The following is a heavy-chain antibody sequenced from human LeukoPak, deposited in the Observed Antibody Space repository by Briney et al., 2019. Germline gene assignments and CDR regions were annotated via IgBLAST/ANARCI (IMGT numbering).Heavy chain of an antibody. CDR1: DFTFSTYT. CDR3: ARRSHMDV. V-gene: IGHV3-21*01. CDR2: ISSSSSYI. J-gene: IGHJ6*03. Sequence: GGSLRLACAASDFTFSTYTICWVRQAPAKGLEWVSSISSSSSYIYYADSVKGRFTISRDNAKNSLYLQMNSLRAEDTAVYYCARRSHMDVWGKGTTVTVSS.